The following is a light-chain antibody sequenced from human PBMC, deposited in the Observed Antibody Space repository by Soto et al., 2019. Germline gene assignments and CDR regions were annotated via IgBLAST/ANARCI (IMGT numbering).Light chain of an antibody. CDR2: GAS. Sequence: EIVLTQSPGTLSLSPGEGATLSCRASQSVRSNYLAWYQQKPGQAPRLLIYGASSRATGIPDRFSGSGSGTDFTLTIRRLEPEDLAVYYSKHYVGSPLYTFGQGTKLEI. V-gene: IGKV3-20*01. J-gene: IGKJ2*01. CDR3: KHYVGSPLYT. CDR1: QSVRSNY.